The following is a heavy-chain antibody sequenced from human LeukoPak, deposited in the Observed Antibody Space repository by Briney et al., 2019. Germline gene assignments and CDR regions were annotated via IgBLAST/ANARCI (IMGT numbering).Heavy chain of an antibody. CDR1: GCSISTSSYY. Sequence: SETLSLTCAVYGCSISTSSYYWGWIRQPPGKGLEWIGTFYYSGSTYYNPSLKSRVTISVDKSSNHFSLRLSSVTAADTAVYDCARDSNVTPTGNFDFWGQGTLVTVSS. CDR3: ARDSNVTPTGNFDF. J-gene: IGHJ4*02. V-gene: IGHV4-39*07. D-gene: IGHD4-23*01. CDR2: FYYSGST.